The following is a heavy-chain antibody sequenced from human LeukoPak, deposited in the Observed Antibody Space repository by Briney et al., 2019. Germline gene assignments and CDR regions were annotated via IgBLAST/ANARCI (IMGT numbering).Heavy chain of an antibody. CDR1: GFTFSSDY. CDR2: IYSGDNA. J-gene: IGHJ4*02. Sequence: TGGSLRLSCAASGFTFSSDYMSWVRQSPGKGLEWVSVIYSGDNAYYSASVKGRFTISRDNSKNTLYLQMNSLRADDPAMYYCARDSDGGYNHYFDYWGQGTLVTVSS. D-gene: IGHD5-24*01. CDR3: ARDSDGGYNHYFDY. V-gene: IGHV3-53*01.